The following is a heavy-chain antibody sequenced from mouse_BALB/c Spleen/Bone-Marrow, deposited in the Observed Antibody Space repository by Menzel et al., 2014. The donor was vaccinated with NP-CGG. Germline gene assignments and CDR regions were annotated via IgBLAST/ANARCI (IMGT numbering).Heavy chain of an antibody. J-gene: IGHJ3*01. CDR3: TTLGRFAC. D-gene: IGHD4-1*01. V-gene: IGHV1S81*02. CDR1: GYTFTNYY. CDR2: INPTNGGT. Sequence: QVQLQQSGAELVKPGTSVKLSCKASGYTFTNYYIYWVKQRPGQGLEWIGEINPTNGGTNFNEKFKTKATLTVDKSSSTAYMQLSSLTSEDSAVYSRTTLGRFACRGQGTLVTVSA.